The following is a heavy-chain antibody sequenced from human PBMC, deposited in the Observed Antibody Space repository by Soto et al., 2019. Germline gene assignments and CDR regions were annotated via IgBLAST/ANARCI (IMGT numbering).Heavy chain of an antibody. CDR3: ARDRLETGGYYYYMDV. J-gene: IGHJ6*03. CDR2: IYYSGST. CDR1: GGSISSYY. D-gene: IGHD7-27*01. Sequence: QVQLQESGPGLVKPSETLSLTCTVSGGSISSYYWSWIRQPPGKGLEWIGYIYYSGSTNYNPSLKSRVTISVDTSKNQSSLKLSSVTAADTAVYYCARDRLETGGYYYYMDVWGKGTTVTVSS. V-gene: IGHV4-59*01.